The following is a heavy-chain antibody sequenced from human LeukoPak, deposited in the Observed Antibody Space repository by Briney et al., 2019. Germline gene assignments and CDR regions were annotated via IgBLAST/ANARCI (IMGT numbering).Heavy chain of an antibody. CDR1: GFTFSSYW. D-gene: IGHD4-17*01. V-gene: IGHV3-7*03. Sequence: GGSLRLSCAASGFTFSSYWMSWVRQAPGKGLEWVANIKQDGSEKYYVDSVKGRFTISRDNSKNTLYLQMNSLRAEDTAVYYCAKTAGDYGDNRRYYYYYYMDVWGKGTTVTVSS. CDR2: IKQDGSEK. CDR3: AKTAGDYGDNRRYYYYYYMDV. J-gene: IGHJ6*03.